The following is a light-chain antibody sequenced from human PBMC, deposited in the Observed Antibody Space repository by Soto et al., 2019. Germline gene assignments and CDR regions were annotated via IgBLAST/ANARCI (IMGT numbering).Light chain of an antibody. Sequence: EIVMTQSPAPLSASPGERVTLSCRVSQSVSGNLAWYQQKPGQAPRLLIYGAVTRATGIPARFSGSGSGTDFTLTISSLEPEDVAVYYCQQRGSWPRTLGQGTKVDIK. CDR2: GAV. CDR3: QQRGSWPRT. J-gene: IGKJ1*01. CDR1: QSVSGN. V-gene: IGKV3D-15*01.